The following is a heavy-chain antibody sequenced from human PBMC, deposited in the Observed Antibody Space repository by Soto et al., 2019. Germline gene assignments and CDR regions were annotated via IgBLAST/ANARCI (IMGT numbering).Heavy chain of an antibody. CDR1: GFTFSSYS. J-gene: IGHJ4*02. Sequence: EVQLVESGGGLVQPGGSLRLSCAASGFTFSSYSMNWVRQAPGKGLEWVSYISSSSSTIYYADSVKGRFTISRDNAKNSLYLQMNSLRAEDTAVYYCASEIYDSSGYYAPFDYCGQGTLVTVSS. CDR2: ISSSSSTI. D-gene: IGHD3-22*01. V-gene: IGHV3-48*01. CDR3: ASEIYDSSGYYAPFDY.